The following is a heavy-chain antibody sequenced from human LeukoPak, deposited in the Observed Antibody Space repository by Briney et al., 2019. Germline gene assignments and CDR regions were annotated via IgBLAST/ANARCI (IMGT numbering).Heavy chain of an antibody. V-gene: IGHV4-4*07. D-gene: IGHD3-3*01. J-gene: IGHJ3*02. CDR3: ARDRTSGITIFGVVIDDAFDI. CDR1: GGSLSSYY. Sequence: SETLSLTCTVSGGSLSSYYWSWIRQPAGKGLEWIGRIYTSGSTNYNPSLRSRVTMSVNTSKNQLSLRLSSVTAADTAVYYCARDRTSGITIFGVVIDDAFDIWGQGTMVTVSS. CDR2: IYTSGST.